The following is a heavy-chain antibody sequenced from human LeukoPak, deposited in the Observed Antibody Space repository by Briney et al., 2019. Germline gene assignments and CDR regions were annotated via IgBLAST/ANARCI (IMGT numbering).Heavy chain of an antibody. CDR3: KNGYSSGWYMYYFDY. V-gene: IGHV3-30*18. D-gene: IGHD6-19*01. Sequence: GGSLRLSCAASGLNFATSGMHWVRQAPGKGLEWVAVISYDGKNMYYADSVRGRFTVSRDNSMSTLYLQMNSLRTEDTAVYYAKNGYSSGWYMYYFDYWGQGTLVAVSS. CDR1: GLNFATSG. J-gene: IGHJ4*02. CDR2: ISYDGKNM.